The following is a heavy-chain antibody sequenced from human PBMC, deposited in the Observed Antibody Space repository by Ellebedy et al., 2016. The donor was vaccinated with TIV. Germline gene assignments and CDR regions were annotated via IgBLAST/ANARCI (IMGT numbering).Heavy chain of an antibody. D-gene: IGHD4-11*01. CDR3: SRLSYSDYEDY. Sequence: GESLKISCAASGFTFSGSIMHWVRQASGKGLEWVGRTGSKGNSYATAYAASVRGRFTISRDDSKNTAYLQMNSLKTEDTAVYYCSRLSYSDYEDYWGQGTLVTVSS. CDR1: GFTFSGSI. J-gene: IGHJ4*02. CDR2: TGSKGNSYAT. V-gene: IGHV3-73*01.